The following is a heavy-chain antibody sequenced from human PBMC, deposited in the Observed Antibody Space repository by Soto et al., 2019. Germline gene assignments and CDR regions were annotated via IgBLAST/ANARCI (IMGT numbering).Heavy chain of an antibody. V-gene: IGHV4-59*12. D-gene: IGHD6-19*01. CDR2: MYYGGRT. CDR1: GGSISSYY. J-gene: IGHJ5*02. CDR3: ATSRRTGIAVILDWFYP. Sequence: SETLSLTCTVSGGSISSYYWSWIRQPPGKGLEWIGYMYYGGRTNYNPSLKSRVTISVDTSKMQVSLNLRSVTAADTAVYYCATSRRTGIAVILDWFYPWGQGTLVTSPQ.